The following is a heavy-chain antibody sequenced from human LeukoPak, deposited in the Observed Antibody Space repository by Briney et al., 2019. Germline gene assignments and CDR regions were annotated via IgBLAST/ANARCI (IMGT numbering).Heavy chain of an antibody. D-gene: IGHD6-13*01. V-gene: IGHV1-3*01. J-gene: IGHJ3*02. CDR2: INAGNGNT. CDR3: AREGYSSSWYGGAAFDI. CDR1: GYTFTSYA. Sequence: GASVNVSCKASGYTFTSYAMHWVRQAPGQRLEWMGLINAGNGNTKYSQKFQGRVTITRDTSASTAYMELSSLRSEDTAVYYCAREGYSSSWYGGAAFDIWGQGTMVTVSS.